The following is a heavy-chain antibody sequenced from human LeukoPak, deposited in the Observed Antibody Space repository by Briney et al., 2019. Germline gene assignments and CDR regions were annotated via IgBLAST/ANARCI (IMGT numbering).Heavy chain of an antibody. CDR2: IKQDGSEK. J-gene: IGHJ6*03. Sequence: PGGSLRLSCAASGFTFSSYWMSWVRQAPGKGLEWVANIKQDGSEKYYVDSVKGRFTISRDNSKNTLYLQINSLRAEDTAVYYCARGRRYCSGGSCYSKANYYYYYMDVWGKGTTVSISS. CDR3: ARGRRYCSGGSCYSKANYYYYYMDV. D-gene: IGHD2-15*01. CDR1: GFTFSSYW. V-gene: IGHV3-7*03.